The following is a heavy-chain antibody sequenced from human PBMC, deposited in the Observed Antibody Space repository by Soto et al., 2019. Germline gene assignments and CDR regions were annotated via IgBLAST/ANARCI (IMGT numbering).Heavy chain of an antibody. CDR2: INSDGSTT. CDR3: AKQFDY. J-gene: IGHJ4*02. V-gene: IGHV3-74*01. CDR1: GFTFSSYW. Sequence: PGGSLRLSCEASGFTFSSYWLHWVRQAPGKGLVWVSRINSDGSTTGYADSVKGRFTISRDNAKNTLYLQMNSLRAEDMAVYYCAKQFDYWGQGTLVTVSS.